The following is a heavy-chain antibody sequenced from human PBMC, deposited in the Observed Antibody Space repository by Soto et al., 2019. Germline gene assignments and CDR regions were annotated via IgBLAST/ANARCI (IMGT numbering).Heavy chain of an antibody. CDR1: GGSFSGYY. V-gene: IGHV4-34*01. CDR2: INHSGST. J-gene: IGHJ5*02. D-gene: IGHD6-13*01. Sequence: QVQLQQWGAGLLKPSETLSLTCAVYGGSFSGYYWSWIRQPPGKGLEWIGEINHSGSTNYNPSLKSPVTISVDTSKSQFSLQVSSVTAADTAVYYCARGFNRSFVRFDPWGQGTLVTVSS. CDR3: ARGFNRSFVRFDP.